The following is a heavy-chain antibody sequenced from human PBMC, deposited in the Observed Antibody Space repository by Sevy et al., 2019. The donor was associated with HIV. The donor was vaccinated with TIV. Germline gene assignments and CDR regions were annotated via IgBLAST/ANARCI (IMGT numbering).Heavy chain of an antibody. D-gene: IGHD2-21*01. J-gene: IGHJ3*02. CDR2: FFHSGTT. CDR1: DASITTNY. Sequence: SETLSLTCLVSDASITTNYWSWIRQAPGQGLEWIGYFFHSGTTNYNRSLKSRVTISGDTSKNEFSLRLTSVTAADTAVYYCARSRAYPRDSDDGFANWGQGTMVTVSS. CDR3: ARSRAYPRDSDDGFAN. V-gene: IGHV4-59*01.